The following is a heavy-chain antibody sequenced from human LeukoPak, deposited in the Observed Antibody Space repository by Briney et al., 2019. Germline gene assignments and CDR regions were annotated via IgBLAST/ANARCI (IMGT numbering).Heavy chain of an antibody. CDR3: AKDVVPDSGWDIDY. J-gene: IGHJ4*02. CDR2: IYGNGERT. CDR1: GFTFSTYS. Sequence: PGGSLRLSCVAAGFTFSTYSMTWVRQAPGKGLEWVSRIYGNGERTFYADSVKGRFTIFRDNSKHTLYLEMLGLRPEDTAVYYCAKDVVPDSGWDIDYWGQGTLVTVYS. D-gene: IGHD6-19*01. V-gene: IGHV3-23*01.